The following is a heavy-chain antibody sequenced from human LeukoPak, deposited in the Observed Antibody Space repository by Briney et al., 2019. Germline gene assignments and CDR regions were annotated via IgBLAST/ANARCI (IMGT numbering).Heavy chain of an antibody. V-gene: IGHV3-23*01. D-gene: IGHD2-21*02. Sequence: GGSLRLFCVASGFSFGSKAMSWVRQAPGMGLEWVTSTTQTGRFAHYADSVKGRFTISRDNPTNTLFLQMDSLRVEDTAIYYCARESGGDWGYFDDWGQGTLVTVSS. CDR1: GFSFGSKA. CDR3: ARESGGDWGYFDD. J-gene: IGHJ4*02. CDR2: TTQTGRFA.